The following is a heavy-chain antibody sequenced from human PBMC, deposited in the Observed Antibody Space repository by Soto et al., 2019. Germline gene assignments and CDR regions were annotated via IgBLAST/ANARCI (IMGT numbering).Heavy chain of an antibody. CDR2: IYHSGST. J-gene: IGHJ6*02. V-gene: IGHV4-4*02. CDR3: ARGGTIFGVSIMGYYYYGMDV. Sequence: PSETLSLTCAVSGGSISSSNWWSWVRQPPGKGLEWIGEIYHSGSTNYNPSLKSRVTISVDKSKNQFSLKLSSVTAADTAVYYCARGGTIFGVSIMGYYYYGMDVWGQGTTVTVSS. D-gene: IGHD3-3*01. CDR1: GGSISSSNW.